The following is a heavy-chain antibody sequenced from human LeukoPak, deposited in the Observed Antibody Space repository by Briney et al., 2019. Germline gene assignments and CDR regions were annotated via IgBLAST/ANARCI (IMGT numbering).Heavy chain of an antibody. D-gene: IGHD2-15*01. CDR1: GLTFSGSA. V-gene: IGHV3-23*01. CDR3: AKVLVLVSANRYYFDY. CDR2: ISGSGNST. Sequence: GGSLRLPCAASGLTFSGSAMSWVRQAPGKGLGRVSLISGSGNSTYYADSVKGRFTISRDNSKNTLYLKMNSLRAEDTAVYYCAKVLVLVSANRYYFDYWGQGTLVTVSS. J-gene: IGHJ4*02.